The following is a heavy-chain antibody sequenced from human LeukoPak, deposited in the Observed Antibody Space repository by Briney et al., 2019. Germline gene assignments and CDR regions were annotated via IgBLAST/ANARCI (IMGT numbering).Heavy chain of an antibody. V-gene: IGHV5-51*01. D-gene: IGHD5-18*01. J-gene: IGHJ3*02. Sequence: GESLKISCKGSGYSFTTFWIGWVRQMPGNGLEWMGIIYPDDSDTRYSPSFQGQVTFSADKSVSTAYLQWSSLKASDTAMYYCARGYSYGYVGGAFDIWGQGTMVTVSS. CDR3: ARGYSYGYVGGAFDI. CDR1: GYSFTTFW. CDR2: IYPDDSDT.